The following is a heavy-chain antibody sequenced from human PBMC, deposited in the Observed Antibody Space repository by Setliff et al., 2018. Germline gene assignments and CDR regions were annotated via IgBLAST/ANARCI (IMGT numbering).Heavy chain of an antibody. CDR1: GGTFSDYY. CDR3: ARAGGRIAVAGRWYFQH. Sequence: LSLTCAAYGGTFSDYYWTWIRQPPGKGLEWIGYIYYSGSTYYNPSLKSRVTISVDTSKNQFSLKLSSVTAADTAVYYCARAGGRIAVAGRWYFQHWGQGTLVTVPQ. V-gene: IGHV4-34*09. CDR2: IYYSGST. D-gene: IGHD6-19*01. J-gene: IGHJ1*01.